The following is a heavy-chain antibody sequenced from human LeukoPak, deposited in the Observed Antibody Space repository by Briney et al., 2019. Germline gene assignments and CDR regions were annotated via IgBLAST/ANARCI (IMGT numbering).Heavy chain of an antibody. Sequence: GESLKISCKGSGYSFATYWISWVRQMPGKGLEWMGRIDPSDSYTNYSPSFQGHVTISADKSISTAYLQWSSLKASDTAMYYCARHRSLQLRYFDWLLYPHDAFDIWGQGTMVTVSS. CDR2: IDPSDSYT. CDR1: GYSFATYW. V-gene: IGHV5-10-1*01. CDR3: ARHRSLQLRYFDWLLYPHDAFDI. D-gene: IGHD3-9*01. J-gene: IGHJ3*02.